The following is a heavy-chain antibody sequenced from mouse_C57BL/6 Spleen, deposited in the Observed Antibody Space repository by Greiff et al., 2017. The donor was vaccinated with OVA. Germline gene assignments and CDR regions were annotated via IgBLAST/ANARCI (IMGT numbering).Heavy chain of an antibody. V-gene: IGHV1-50*01. D-gene: IGHD4-1*01. CDR1: GYTFTSYW. CDR3: ATGTLEMDY. Sequence: QVQLQQPGAELVKPGASVKLSCKASGYTFTSYWMQWVKQRPGQGLEWIGEIDPSDSYTNYNQKFKGKATLTVDTSSSTAYMQLSSLTSEDSAVYYCATGTLEMDYWGQGTSVTVSS. CDR2: IDPSDSYT. J-gene: IGHJ4*01.